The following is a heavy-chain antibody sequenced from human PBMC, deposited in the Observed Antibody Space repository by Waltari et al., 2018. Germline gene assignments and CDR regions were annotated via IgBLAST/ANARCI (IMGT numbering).Heavy chain of an antibody. J-gene: IGHJ4*02. CDR2: IYYSGST. D-gene: IGHD2-21*01. Sequence: QLQLQESGPGLVKPSETLSLPCTVSGGSISSSSSYWGWIRRPPGTGLEWIGSIYYSGSTYYNPSLKSRVTISVDTSKNQFSLKLSSVTAADTAVYYCARRGAYCGGDCYYFDYWGQGTLVTVSS. CDR3: ARRGAYCGGDCYYFDY. CDR1: GGSISSSSSY. V-gene: IGHV4-39*07.